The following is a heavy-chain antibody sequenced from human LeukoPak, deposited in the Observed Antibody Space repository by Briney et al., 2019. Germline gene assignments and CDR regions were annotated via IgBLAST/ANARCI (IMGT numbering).Heavy chain of an antibody. D-gene: IGHD4-17*01. CDR3: ARESYGDSVSGFDY. CDR1: GFTVSSNY. V-gene: IGHV3-53*01. Sequence: GGSLRLSCAASGFTVSSNYMSWVRQAPGKGLEWVSVIYSGGSTYYADSVKGRFTISRDNSKYTLYLQMNSLRAEDTAVYYCARESYGDSVSGFDYWGQGTLVTVSS. J-gene: IGHJ4*02. CDR2: IYSGGST.